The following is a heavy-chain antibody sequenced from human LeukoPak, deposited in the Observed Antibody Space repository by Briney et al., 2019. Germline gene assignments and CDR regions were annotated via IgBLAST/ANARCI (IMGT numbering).Heavy chain of an antibody. CDR3: ARERQPLLYPFDY. D-gene: IGHD2-2*02. CDR2: ISSSGSTI. V-gene: IGHV3-11*04. J-gene: IGHJ4*02. Sequence: GGSLRLSCAASGFTFSDYYMSWIRQAPGKGLEWVSYISSSGSTIYYADSVKGRFTISRDNAKNSLYLQMNSLRAEDTAVYYCARERQPLLYPFDYWGQGTLVTVSS. CDR1: GFTFSDYY.